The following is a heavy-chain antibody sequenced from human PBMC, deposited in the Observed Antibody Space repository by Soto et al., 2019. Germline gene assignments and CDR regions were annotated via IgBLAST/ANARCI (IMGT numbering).Heavy chain of an antibody. D-gene: IGHD2-8*01. J-gene: IGHJ5*02. Sequence: PSETLSLTCTVSGGSISSYYWSWIRQPPGKGLEWIGYIYYSGSTNYNPSLKSRVTISVDTSKNQFSLKLSSVTAADTAVYYCARDLSNKARFDPWGQGTLVTVSS. CDR3: ARDLSNKARFDP. V-gene: IGHV4-59*01. CDR1: GGSISSYY. CDR2: IYYSGST.